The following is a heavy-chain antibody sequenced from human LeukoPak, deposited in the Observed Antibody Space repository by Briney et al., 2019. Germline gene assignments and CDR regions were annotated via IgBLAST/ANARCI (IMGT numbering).Heavy chain of an antibody. V-gene: IGHV4-31*03. CDR2: IYDSGST. CDR3: ARDSFGSFDY. CDR1: GGSINSGAYY. D-gene: IGHD3-10*01. Sequence: SETLSLTCTVSGGSINSGAYYWSWIRQHPGKGLEWIGYIYDSGSTHYNPSLKSRVSMSADTSKDQFSLKLSSVTAADTAVYYCARDSFGSFDYWGQGILVTVSS. J-gene: IGHJ4*02.